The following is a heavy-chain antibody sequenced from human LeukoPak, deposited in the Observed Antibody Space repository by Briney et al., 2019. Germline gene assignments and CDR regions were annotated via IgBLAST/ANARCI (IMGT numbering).Heavy chain of an antibody. CDR2: ISYDGSNK. D-gene: IGHD3-22*01. Sequence: PGGSLRLSCAASGFTFSSYGMHWVRQAPGKGLEWVAVISYDGSNKYYADSVKGRFTISRDNSKNTLYLQMNSLRAEDTAVYYCARDRTQDYYDSSGSIGNAFDIWGQGTMVTVSS. CDR1: GFTFSSYG. CDR3: ARDRTQDYYDSSGSIGNAFDI. J-gene: IGHJ3*02. V-gene: IGHV3-30*03.